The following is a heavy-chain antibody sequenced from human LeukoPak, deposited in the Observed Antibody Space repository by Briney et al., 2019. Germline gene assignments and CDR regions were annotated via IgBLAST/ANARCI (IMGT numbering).Heavy chain of an antibody. CDR1: GFTFTSYW. Sequence: TGGSLRLSCAASGFTFTSYWMHWVRQAPGEGLVWVSRINTDGSTTTYADSVKGRFTISRDNAKNTLYLQMNSLRADDTAVYFCVRSHFYGGSGYYYDYWGQGTLVTVSS. V-gene: IGHV3-74*01. D-gene: IGHD3-22*01. J-gene: IGHJ4*02. CDR3: VRSHFYGGSGYYYDY. CDR2: INTDGSTT.